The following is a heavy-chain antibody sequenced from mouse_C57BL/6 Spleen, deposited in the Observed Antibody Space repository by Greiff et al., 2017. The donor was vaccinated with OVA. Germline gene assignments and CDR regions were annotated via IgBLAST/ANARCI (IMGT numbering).Heavy chain of an antibody. CDR2: IDPSDSYT. J-gene: IGHJ1*03. Sequence: QVQLQQPGAELVMPGASVKLSCKASGYTFTSYWMHWVKQRPGQGLEWIGEIDPSDSYTNYNQKFKGKSTLTVDKSSSTAYMELRSLTSEDSAVYYCAKGGPYYYGSSYWYFDVWGTGTTVTVSS. V-gene: IGHV1-69*01. CDR1: GYTFTSYW. CDR3: AKGGPYYYGSSYWYFDV. D-gene: IGHD1-1*01.